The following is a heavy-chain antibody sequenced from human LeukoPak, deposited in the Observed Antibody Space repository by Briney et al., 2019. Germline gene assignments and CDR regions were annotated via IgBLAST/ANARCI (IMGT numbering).Heavy chain of an antibody. CDR3: ARERGTVTTDFDY. V-gene: IGHV1-3*01. D-gene: IGHD4-11*01. J-gene: IGHJ4*02. Sequence: WVRQAPGXRXXWMGWINAGNGNTKYSQKFQGRVTITRDTSASTAYMELSSLRSEDTAVYYCARERGTVTTDFDYWGQGTLVTVSS. CDR2: INAGNGNT.